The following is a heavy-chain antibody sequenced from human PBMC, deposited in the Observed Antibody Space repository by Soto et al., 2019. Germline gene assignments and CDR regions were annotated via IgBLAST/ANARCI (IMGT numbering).Heavy chain of an antibody. V-gene: IGHV3-73*01. D-gene: IGHD4-17*01. Sequence: EVQLVESGGGLVQPGESLKLSCAVSGFTFSGSAMHWVRQASGKGLEWVGRIRSKANNYATAYAASVKGRFTMSRDDSKTTAYLQMNSLKSEDTAVYYCTRGYGDYVRDYWGQGTLVTVSS. CDR3: TRGYGDYVRDY. J-gene: IGHJ4*02. CDR2: IRSKANNYAT. CDR1: GFTFSGSA.